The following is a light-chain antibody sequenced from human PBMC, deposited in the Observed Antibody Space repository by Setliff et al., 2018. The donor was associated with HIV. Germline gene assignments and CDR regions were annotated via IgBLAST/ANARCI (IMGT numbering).Light chain of an antibody. Sequence: QSALTQPASVSGSPGQSITISCTGTSSDVGGYNYVSWYQQHPGKAPKLMIYDVSNRPSGVSNRFSGSKSGNTASLTISGLQAEDEADYYCSSSTGSVILFGGGTKVTVL. CDR1: SSDVGGYNY. J-gene: IGLJ2*01. CDR2: DVS. V-gene: IGLV2-14*01. CDR3: SSSTGSVIL.